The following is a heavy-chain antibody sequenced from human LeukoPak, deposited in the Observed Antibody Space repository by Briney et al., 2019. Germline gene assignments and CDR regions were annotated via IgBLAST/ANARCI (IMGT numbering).Heavy chain of an antibody. V-gene: IGHV4-34*01. J-gene: IGHJ5*02. CDR3: ARGGRIGVVPAAIGGWFDP. Sequence: SETLSLTCAVYGGSFSGYYWSWIRQPPGKGLEWIGEINHSGSTNYNPSLKSRVTISVDTSKNQFSLKLSSVTAADTAVYYCARGGRIGVVPAAIGGWFDPWGQGTLVTVSS. D-gene: IGHD2-2*02. CDR1: GGSFSGYY. CDR2: INHSGST.